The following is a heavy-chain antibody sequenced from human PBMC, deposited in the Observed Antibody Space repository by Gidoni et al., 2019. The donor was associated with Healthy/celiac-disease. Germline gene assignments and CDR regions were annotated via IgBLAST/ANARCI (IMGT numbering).Heavy chain of an antibody. CDR1: GSTFDDYA. J-gene: IGHJ6*03. V-gene: IGHV3-9*01. Sequence: EVQLVESGGGLLQPGRSLRLSCAASGSTFDDYAMHWVRQAPGKGLEWVSGISWNSGSIGYADSVKGRFTISRDNAKNSLYLQMNSLRAEDTALYYCAKDGFIAVAGGYYMDVWGKGTTVTVSS. D-gene: IGHD6-19*01. CDR3: AKDGFIAVAGGYYMDV. CDR2: ISWNSGSI.